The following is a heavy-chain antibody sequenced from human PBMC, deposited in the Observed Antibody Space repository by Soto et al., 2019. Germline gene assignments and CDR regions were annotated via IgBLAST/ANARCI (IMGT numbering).Heavy chain of an antibody. Sequence: GGSLRLSCAASGFTFSTYGMHWVRQAPGKGLEWLAVISYDGSNKYYADSVKGRFTISRDNSKTTVYLQMNSLRAEDTAVYYCAKWGHCSSTSCYISLFDPWGQGTLVTVSS. CDR1: GFTFSTYG. CDR3: AKWGHCSSTSCYISLFDP. D-gene: IGHD2-2*02. V-gene: IGHV3-30*18. CDR2: ISYDGSNK. J-gene: IGHJ5*02.